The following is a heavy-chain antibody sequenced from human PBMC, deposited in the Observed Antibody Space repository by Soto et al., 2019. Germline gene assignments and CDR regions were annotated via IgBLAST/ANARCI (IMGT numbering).Heavy chain of an antibody. Sequence: SETLSLTCTVSGGSISSYYWSWIRQPPGKGLEWIGYIYYSGSTNYNPSLKSRVTISVDTSKNQFSLKLSSVTAADTAVYYCARAEDCSGGSCYPGFDPWGQGTQVTVSS. CDR3: ARAEDCSGGSCYPGFDP. CDR2: IYYSGST. J-gene: IGHJ5*02. V-gene: IGHV4-59*01. CDR1: GGSISSYY. D-gene: IGHD2-15*01.